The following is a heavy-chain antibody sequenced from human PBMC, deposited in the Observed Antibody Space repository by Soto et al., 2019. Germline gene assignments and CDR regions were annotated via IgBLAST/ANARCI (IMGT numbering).Heavy chain of an antibody. J-gene: IGHJ4*02. CDR1: GNSFTSYW. D-gene: IGHD2-2*02. CDR2: IYLGDSNT. CDR3: ARKEYCSSTRCYKVDS. Sequence: PGESLKISCKGSGNSFTSYWIDWVRQMPGKGLEWMGIIYLGDSNTRYSPTFQGQVTISADRSISTAYLQWSSLKASDTAMYYCARKEYCSSTRCYKVDSWGQGTLVTVSS. V-gene: IGHV5-51*01.